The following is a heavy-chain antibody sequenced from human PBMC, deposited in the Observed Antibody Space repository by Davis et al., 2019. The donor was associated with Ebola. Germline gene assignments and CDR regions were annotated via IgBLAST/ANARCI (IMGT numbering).Heavy chain of an antibody. Sequence: PGGSLRLSCAASGFTFSSYAMHWVRQAPGKGLEWVAVISYDGSNKYYADSVKGRFTISRDNSKNTLYLQMNSLRAEDTAVYYCAREWYYYGSGNYYMDVWGKGTTVTVSS. D-gene: IGHD3-10*01. CDR1: GFTFSSYA. CDR3: AREWYYYGSGNYYMDV. V-gene: IGHV3-30-3*01. CDR2: ISYDGSNK. J-gene: IGHJ6*03.